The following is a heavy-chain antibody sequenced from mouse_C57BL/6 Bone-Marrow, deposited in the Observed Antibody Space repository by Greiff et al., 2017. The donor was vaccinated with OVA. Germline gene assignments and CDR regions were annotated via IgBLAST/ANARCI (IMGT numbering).Heavy chain of an antibody. J-gene: IGHJ3*01. CDR1: GFTFSSYG. D-gene: IGHD2-2*01. CDR2: ISTGGSYT. V-gene: IGHV5-6*01. CDR3: ARHQWLRFAY. Sequence: EVKLVESGGDLVKPGGSLKLSCAASGFTFSSYGMSWVRQTPDKRLEWVATISTGGSYTYYPDSVKGRSTITTDNATNTLYLQMSSLKSEDTAMYYCARHQWLRFAYWGQGTLVTVSA.